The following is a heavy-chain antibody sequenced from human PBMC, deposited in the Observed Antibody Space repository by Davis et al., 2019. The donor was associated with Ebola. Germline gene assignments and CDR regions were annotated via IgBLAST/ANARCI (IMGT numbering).Heavy chain of an antibody. J-gene: IGHJ5*02. V-gene: IGHV1-18*01. CDR1: GYTFTSYG. D-gene: IGHD6-13*01. CDR2: ISAYNGNT. Sequence: ASVKVSCKASGYTFTSYGISWVRQAPGQGLEWLGWISAYNGNTNYAQKLQGRVTMTTDTSTSTAYMELRSLRSDDTAVYYCARVRAAAGRFDDWGQGTLVTVSS. CDR3: ARVRAAAGRFDD.